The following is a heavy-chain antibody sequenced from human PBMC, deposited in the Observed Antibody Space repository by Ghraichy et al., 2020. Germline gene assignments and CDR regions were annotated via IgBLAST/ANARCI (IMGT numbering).Heavy chain of an antibody. CDR2: IYHSGST. CDR1: GGSISSGGYS. CDR3: ARDLGRSSSPGHYYGMDV. Sequence: SETLSLTCAVSGGSISSGGYSWSWIRQPPGKGLEWIGYIYHSGSTYYNPSLKSRVTISVDRSKNQFSLKLSSVTAADTAVYYCARDLGRSSSPGHYYGMDVWGQGTTVTVSS. D-gene: IGHD6-6*01. V-gene: IGHV4-30-2*01. J-gene: IGHJ6*02.